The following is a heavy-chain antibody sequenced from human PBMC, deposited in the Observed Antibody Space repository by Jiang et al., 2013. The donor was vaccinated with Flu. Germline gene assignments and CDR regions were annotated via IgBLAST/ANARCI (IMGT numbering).Heavy chain of an antibody. CDR2: IYYSGST. D-gene: IGHD3-16*01. J-gene: IGHJ5*02. CDR3: ARDQSGGGGGWFDP. V-gene: IGHV4-59*13. CDR1: GGSISSYY. Sequence: GPGLVKPSETLSLTCTVSGGSISSYYWSWIRQPPGKGLEWIGYIYYSGSTNYNPSLKSRVTISVDTSKNQFSLKLSSVTAADTAVYYCARDQSGGGGGWFDPWGQGTLVTVS.